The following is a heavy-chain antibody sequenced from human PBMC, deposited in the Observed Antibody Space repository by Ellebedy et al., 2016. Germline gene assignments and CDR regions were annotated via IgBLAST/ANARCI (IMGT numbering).Heavy chain of an antibody. CDR1: GFTFGDYA. CDR3: AKDRITMIVVDDGMDV. D-gene: IGHD3-22*01. V-gene: IGHV3-30*04. J-gene: IGHJ6*02. Sequence: GGSLRLSCTASGFTFGDYAMSWFRQAPGKGLEWVAVISYDGSNKYYADSVKGRFTISRDNSKNTLYLQMNSLRAEDTAVYYCAKDRITMIVVDDGMDVWGQGTTVTVSS. CDR2: ISYDGSNK.